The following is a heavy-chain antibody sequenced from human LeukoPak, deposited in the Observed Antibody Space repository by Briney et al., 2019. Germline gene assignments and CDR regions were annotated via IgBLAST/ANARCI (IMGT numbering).Heavy chain of an antibody. Sequence: PGGSLRLSCAASTFTFSNHGMHWVRQAPGKGLEWVAYISGRSYSMYYADSVKGRFTISRDNARNSLYLHMNSLRADDTAVYYCARGKRRFDSWGQGTLVTVSS. J-gene: IGHJ4*02. CDR1: TFTFSNHG. V-gene: IGHV3-21*04. CDR2: ISGRSYSM. CDR3: ARGKRRFDS.